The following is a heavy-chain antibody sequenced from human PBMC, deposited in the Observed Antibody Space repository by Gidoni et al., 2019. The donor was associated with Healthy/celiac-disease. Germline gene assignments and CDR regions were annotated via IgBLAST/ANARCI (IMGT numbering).Heavy chain of an antibody. CDR1: GYTFTGYY. J-gene: IGHJ4*02. Sequence: QVQLVQSGAEVKKPGASVKVSCTASGYTFTGYYMHWVRQAPGQGLEWMGWINPNSGGTNYAQKFQGWVTMTRDTSISTAYMELSRLRSDDTAVYYCARVMGPVAVAGPFDYWGQGTLVTVSS. V-gene: IGHV1-2*04. CDR3: ARVMGPVAVAGPFDY. CDR2: INPNSGGT. D-gene: IGHD6-19*01.